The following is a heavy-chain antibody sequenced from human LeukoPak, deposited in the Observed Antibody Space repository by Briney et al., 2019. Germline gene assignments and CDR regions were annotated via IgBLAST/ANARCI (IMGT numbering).Heavy chain of an antibody. V-gene: IGHV3-33*01. Sequence: GTSLRLSCAASGFSFSTYGMHWVRQAPGKGLEWVAVAYGDGSDQYYADSVKGRFTIFKDISSNTLSVQMNSLRAEDTAVYYCATGGGFYYDHWGQGTLVTVAS. D-gene: IGHD3-22*01. CDR3: ATGGGFYYDH. CDR1: GFSFSTYG. CDR2: AYGDGSDQ. J-gene: IGHJ4*02.